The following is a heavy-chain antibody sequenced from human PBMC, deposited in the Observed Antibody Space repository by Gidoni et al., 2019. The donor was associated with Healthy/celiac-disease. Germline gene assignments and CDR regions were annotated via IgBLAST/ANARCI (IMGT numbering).Heavy chain of an antibody. D-gene: IGHD6-13*01. CDR3: AREGHSSSWYRGMDV. Sequence: EVQLVESGGGLVQPGGSLRLSCAASGFTFSSYWMHWVRQAPGKGLVWVSRMNSDGSSTSYADSVKGRFTISRDNAKNTLYLQMNSLRAEDTAVYYCAREGHSSSWYRGMDVWGQGTTVTVSS. V-gene: IGHV3-74*01. CDR1: GFTFSSYW. J-gene: IGHJ6*02. CDR2: MNSDGSST.